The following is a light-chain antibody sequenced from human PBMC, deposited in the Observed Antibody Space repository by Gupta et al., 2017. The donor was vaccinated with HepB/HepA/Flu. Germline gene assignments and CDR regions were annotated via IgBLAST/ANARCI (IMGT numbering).Light chain of an antibody. J-gene: IGLJ2*01. V-gene: IGLV2-11*01. CDR2: DVS. CDR3: CSYAGSTRV. CDR1: SSDVGGYNY. Sequence: QSALTQPRSVSGSPGQSVTISCTGTSSDVGGYNYVSWYQQHPGKAPILMIYDVSKRPSGVPDRFSGSKSGNTASLTISGLQAEDEADYYCCSYAGSTRVFGGGTKLTVL.